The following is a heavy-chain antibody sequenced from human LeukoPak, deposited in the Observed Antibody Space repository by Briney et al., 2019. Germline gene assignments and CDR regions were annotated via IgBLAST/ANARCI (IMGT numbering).Heavy chain of an antibody. Sequence: PSETLSLTCTVSGCSISSGGYYWRWIRQHPGKGLEWIGYIYYSGSTYYNPSLKSRVTISVDTSKNQFSLKLSSVTAADTDVYYCARDGVGATFLYWGQGTLVTVSS. D-gene: IGHD2-8*01. CDR1: GCSISSGGYY. J-gene: IGHJ4*02. CDR3: ARDGVGATFLY. CDR2: IYYSGST. V-gene: IGHV4-31*03.